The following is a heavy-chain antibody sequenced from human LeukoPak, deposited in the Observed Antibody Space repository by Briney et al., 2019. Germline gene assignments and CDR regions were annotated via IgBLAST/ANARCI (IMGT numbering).Heavy chain of an antibody. CDR3: GRGSVGFGELNY. D-gene: IGHD3-10*01. CDR2: ISYDGSNK. Sequence: GGSLILSCAASGFTFSSYAMHWVRQAPGKGLEWVAVISYDGSNKFYADSVKGRFTLSRDDSKNTLYLQMNSLRIEDTAVYYCGRGSVGFGELNYWGQGTLVTVSS. V-gene: IGHV3-30-3*01. CDR1: GFTFSSYA. J-gene: IGHJ4*02.